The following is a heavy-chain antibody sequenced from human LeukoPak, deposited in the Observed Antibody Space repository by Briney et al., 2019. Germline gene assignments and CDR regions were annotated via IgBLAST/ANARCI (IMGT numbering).Heavy chain of an antibody. J-gene: IGHJ4*02. CDR3: AKKGSRIAAAGPYFDY. CDR1: GFTFSSCS. D-gene: IGHD6-13*01. Sequence: GGSLRLSCAASGFTFSSCSMNWVRQAPGKGLEWVSSIDSSSSFIYYADSVKGRFTISRDNAKNSLYLQMNSLRAEDTAVYYCAKKGSRIAAAGPYFDYWGQGTLVTVSS. V-gene: IGHV3-21*01. CDR2: IDSSSSFI.